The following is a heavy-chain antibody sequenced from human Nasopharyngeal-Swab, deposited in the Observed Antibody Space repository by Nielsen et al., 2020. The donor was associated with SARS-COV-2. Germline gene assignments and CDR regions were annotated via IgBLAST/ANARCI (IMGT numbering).Heavy chain of an antibody. CDR1: GFTFSSYW. Sequence: GEPLKISCAASGFTFSSYWMSWVRQAPGKGLEWVANIKQDGSEKYYVDSVKGRFTISRDNAKNSLYLQMNSLRAEDTAVYYCAKAPKRGSSGYQVVYWGQGTLVTVSS. CDR2: IKQDGSEK. D-gene: IGHD3-22*01. CDR3: AKAPKRGSSGYQVVY. V-gene: IGHV3-7*03. J-gene: IGHJ4*02.